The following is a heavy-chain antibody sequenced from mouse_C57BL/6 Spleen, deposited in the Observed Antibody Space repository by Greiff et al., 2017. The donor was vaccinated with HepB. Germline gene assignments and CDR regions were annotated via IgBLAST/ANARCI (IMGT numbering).Heavy chain of an antibody. J-gene: IGHJ2*01. CDR1: GYTFTDYN. V-gene: IGHV1-18*01. D-gene: IGHD2-4*01. Sequence: EVQLQQSGPELVKPGASVKIPCKASGYTFTDYNMDWVKQSHGKSLEWIGDINPNNGGTIYNQKFKGKATLTVDKSSSTAYMELRSLTSEDTAVYYWARLLYDYDLDYFDYWGQGTTLTVSS. CDR2: INPNNGGT. CDR3: ARLLYDYDLDYFDY.